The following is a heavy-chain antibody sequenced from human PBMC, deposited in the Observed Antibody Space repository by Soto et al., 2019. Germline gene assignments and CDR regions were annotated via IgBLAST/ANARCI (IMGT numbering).Heavy chain of an antibody. V-gene: IGHV3-33*01. J-gene: IGHJ4*02. Sequence: WWSLRLSCSASVFTFSSYGMHWFRQAPGKGLEWVAVIWYDGSNKYHADSVKGRFTISRDNSKNTLYLQMNSLRAEDTAVYYCARDVTITAAGIDYWGQGTLVTVSS. CDR2: IWYDGSNK. CDR3: ARDVTITAAGIDY. CDR1: VFTFSSYG. D-gene: IGHD6-13*01.